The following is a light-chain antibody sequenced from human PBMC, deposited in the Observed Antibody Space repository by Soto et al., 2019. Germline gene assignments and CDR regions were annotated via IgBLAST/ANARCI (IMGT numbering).Light chain of an antibody. V-gene: IGKV1-5*01. Sequence: DIQMTQSPSTLSASIGDRVTITCRASESIRTWLAWYQHKPGKAPKFLIYDASSLESGVPSRFSGSGSGTEFTLTISNLQPDDFATYFCQQYGGSPLFTFGPGTRVDFK. J-gene: IGKJ3*01. CDR2: DAS. CDR3: QQYGGSPLFT. CDR1: ESIRTW.